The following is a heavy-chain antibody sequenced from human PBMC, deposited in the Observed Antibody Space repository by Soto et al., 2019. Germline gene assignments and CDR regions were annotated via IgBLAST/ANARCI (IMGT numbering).Heavy chain of an antibody. CDR1: GFTFYTYS. D-gene: IGHD6-25*01. Sequence: EVQLVESGGGLVQPGGSLRLSCAASGFTFYTYSMNWVRQAPGKGLEGIAYIDSSGRTTYYADSVKGRFTLSRDNAKDTLSLQMSSLRAEDTAVYYCTRDQSRYSGYPFDYWGQGNMVTVSS. CDR2: IDSSGRTT. V-gene: IGHV3-48*01. J-gene: IGHJ4*02. CDR3: TRDQSRYSGYPFDY.